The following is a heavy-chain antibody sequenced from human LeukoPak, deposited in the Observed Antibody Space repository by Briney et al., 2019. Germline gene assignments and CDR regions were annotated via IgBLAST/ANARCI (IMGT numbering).Heavy chain of an antibody. CDR3: ARTLYYYDSSGYYEDY. CDR1: GFTFSSYW. V-gene: IGHV3-48*04. Sequence: GGSLRLSCAASGFTFSSYWMSWVRQAPGKGLEWVSYISSSGSTIYYADSVKGRFTISRDNAKNSLYLQMNSLRAEDTALYYCARTLYYYDSSGYYEDYWGQGTLVTVSS. CDR2: ISSSGSTI. D-gene: IGHD3-22*01. J-gene: IGHJ4*02.